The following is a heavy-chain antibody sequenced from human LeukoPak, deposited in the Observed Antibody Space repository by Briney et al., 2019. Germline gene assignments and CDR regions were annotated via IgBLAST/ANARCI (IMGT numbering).Heavy chain of an antibody. CDR3: AKTNYYDSSGYHDY. V-gene: IGHV3-23*01. Sequence: GGSLRLSCAASGFTFSSYGMSWVRQAPGKWLEWVSAISGSGGSTYYADSVKGRFTISRDNSKNTLYLQMNSLRAEDTAVYYCAKTNYYDSSGYHDYWGQGTLVTVSS. CDR1: GFTFSSYG. CDR2: ISGSGGST. D-gene: IGHD3-22*01. J-gene: IGHJ4*02.